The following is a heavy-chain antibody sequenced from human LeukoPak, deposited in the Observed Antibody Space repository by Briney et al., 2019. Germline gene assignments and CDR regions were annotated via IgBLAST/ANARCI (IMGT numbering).Heavy chain of an antibody. CDR1: GGTFSSYA. V-gene: IGHV1-2*02. J-gene: IGHJ5*02. CDR3: ARKNYDILTGHAYNWFDP. Sequence: ASVKVSCKASGGTFSSYAISWVRQAPGQGLEWMGWINPNSGGTNYAQKFQGRVTMTRDTSISTAYMELSRLRSDDTAVYYCARKNYDILTGHAYNWFDPWGQGTLVTVSS. D-gene: IGHD3-9*01. CDR2: INPNSGGT.